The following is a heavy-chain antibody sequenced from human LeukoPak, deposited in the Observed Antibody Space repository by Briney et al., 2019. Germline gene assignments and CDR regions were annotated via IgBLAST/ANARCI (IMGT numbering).Heavy chain of an antibody. Sequence: GSLRLSCAASGFTFSSYAMSWVRQAPGKGLEWVSAISGSGGSTYYADSVKGRFTISRDNSKNTLYLQMNSLRAEDTAVYYCAKDPFVYDFWSGYTKPRYYFDYWGQGTLVTVSS. V-gene: IGHV3-23*01. CDR2: ISGSGGST. CDR1: GFTFSSYA. J-gene: IGHJ4*02. CDR3: AKDPFVYDFWSGYTKPRYYFDY. D-gene: IGHD3-3*01.